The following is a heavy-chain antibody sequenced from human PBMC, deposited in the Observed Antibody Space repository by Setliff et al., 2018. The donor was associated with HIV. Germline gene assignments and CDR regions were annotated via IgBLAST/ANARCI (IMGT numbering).Heavy chain of an antibody. CDR1: GFTFSNYA. Sequence: GSLRLSCAASGFTFSNYAMGWVRQGPGKGLEWVSTVGAVGSPTHYAESVRGRFTISKDNSKSTLSLQMNSLREEDTAVYFCAKVFAFGIDGFDIWGQGTMVT. CDR3: AKVFAFGIDGFDI. D-gene: IGHD3-10*01. J-gene: IGHJ3*02. V-gene: IGHV3-23*01. CDR2: VGAVGSPT.